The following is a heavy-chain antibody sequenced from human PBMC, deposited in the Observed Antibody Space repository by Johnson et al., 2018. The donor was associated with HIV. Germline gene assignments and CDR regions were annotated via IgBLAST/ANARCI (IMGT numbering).Heavy chain of an antibody. CDR3: ATDYNFWSGRPDSFDV. Sequence: EKLVESGGGVVQPGRSLRLSCAASGFIFSSYPMHWVRQVPGKGLEYVSRITNNGGSTYYVDSVTGRFTISRDNSKNTLYLQMDSLRAEDMGVYYCATDYNFWSGRPDSFDVWGQGTMVTVSS. J-gene: IGHJ3*01. CDR1: GFIFSSYP. V-gene: IGHV3-64*07. CDR2: ITNNGGST. D-gene: IGHD3-3*01.